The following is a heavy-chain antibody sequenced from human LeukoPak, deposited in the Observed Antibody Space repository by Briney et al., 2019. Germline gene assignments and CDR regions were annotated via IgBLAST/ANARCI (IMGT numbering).Heavy chain of an antibody. D-gene: IGHD1-7*01. V-gene: IGHV4-39*07. CDR1: GGSIGSISYY. CDR2: IYYSGST. CDR3: ARDTGNYPHVAFDI. Sequence: SETLSLTCIVSGGSIGSISYYWGWIRQPPGKGLEWIGNIYYSGSTYYNPSLKSRVTISVDTSKNQFSLKLSSVTAADTAVYYCARDTGNYPHVAFDIWGQGTLVTVSS. J-gene: IGHJ3*02.